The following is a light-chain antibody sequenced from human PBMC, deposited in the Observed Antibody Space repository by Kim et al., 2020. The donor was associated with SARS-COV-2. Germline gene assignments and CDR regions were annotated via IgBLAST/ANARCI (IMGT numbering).Light chain of an antibody. CDR2: LNSDGSH. CDR3: QTWGTGIVV. Sequence: SVKRTCSLSSGHGSYAIGWHQQQPEKGPRYLMKLNSDGSHSKGDGIPDRFSGSSSGAERYLTISSLQSDDEADYYCQTWGTGIVVFGGGTQLTVL. V-gene: IGLV4-69*01. CDR1: SGHGSYA. J-gene: IGLJ2*01.